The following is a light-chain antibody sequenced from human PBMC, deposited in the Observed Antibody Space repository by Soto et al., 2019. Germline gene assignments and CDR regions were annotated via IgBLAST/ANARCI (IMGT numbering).Light chain of an antibody. CDR3: SSYTSTSTLYV. CDR2: DVS. Sequence: QSALTQPASVSGSPGKSITISCTGTSSDIGGYNYVSWYQQLPGKVPKLIIYDVSNTPSGVSDRFSGSKSGNAASLTISGLQAEDEGDYYCSSYTSTSTLYVFGTGTKLTVL. V-gene: IGLV2-14*03. CDR1: SSDIGGYNY. J-gene: IGLJ1*01.